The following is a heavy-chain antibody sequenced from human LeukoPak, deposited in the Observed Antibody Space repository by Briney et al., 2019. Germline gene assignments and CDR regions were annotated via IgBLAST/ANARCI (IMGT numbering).Heavy chain of an antibody. V-gene: IGHV1-69*05. CDR3: ARVGSYYDSSGYYFDY. D-gene: IGHD3-22*01. J-gene: IGHJ4*02. Sequence: SVKVSCKASGGTFSSYAISWVRQAPGQGLEWMGRTIPIFGTANYAQKFQGRITITTDESTSTAYMELSSLRSEDTAVYYRARVGSYYDSSGYYFDYWGQGALVTVSS. CDR1: GGTFSSYA. CDR2: TIPIFGTA.